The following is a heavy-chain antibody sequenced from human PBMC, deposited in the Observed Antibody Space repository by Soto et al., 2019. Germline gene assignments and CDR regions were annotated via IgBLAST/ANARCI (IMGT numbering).Heavy chain of an antibody. V-gene: IGHV1-46*01. CDR1: GYTFTSYY. CDR3: ARGHIADRIWTRRHDYAMDV. Sequence: VASVNVSCKASGYTFTSYYMHWVRQAPGQGLEWMGIINPSGGSTSYAQKFQGRVTMTRDTSTSTVYMELSSLRSEDTAVYYCARGHIADRIWTRRHDYAMDVWGHGTPVT. CDR2: INPSGGST. J-gene: IGHJ6*02. D-gene: IGHD6-6*01.